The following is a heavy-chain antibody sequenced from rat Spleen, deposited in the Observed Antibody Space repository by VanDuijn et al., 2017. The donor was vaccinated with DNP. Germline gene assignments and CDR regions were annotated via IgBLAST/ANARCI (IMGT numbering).Heavy chain of an antibody. CDR1: GFSLTDYS. Sequence: QVQLKESGPGLVQPSQTLSLTCTVSGFSLTDYSVHWVRQPPGKGLEWMGRIRSGGGTDYNSVLKSRLSISRDTSKSQVFLQMDSLQTEETAIYFCTRAPYGSWALDAWGQGTSVTVSS. J-gene: IGHJ4*01. V-gene: IGHV2-19*01. D-gene: IGHD1-3*01. CDR3: TRAPYGSWALDA. CDR2: IRSGGGT.